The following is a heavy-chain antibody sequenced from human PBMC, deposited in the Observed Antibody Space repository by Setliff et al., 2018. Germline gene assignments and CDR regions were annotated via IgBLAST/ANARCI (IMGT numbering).Heavy chain of an antibody. J-gene: IGHJ4*02. CDR1: GFTFDDYA. Sequence: PGGSLRLSCAASGFTFDDYAMHWVRQAPGKGLEWVSGIRWNSGSIGYADSVKGRFTISRDNAKNSLYLQMNSLRAEDTALYYCAKDGTDLRLIAAAGTPCGYFGYWGQGTLVTVSS. D-gene: IGHD6-13*01. V-gene: IGHV3-9*01. CDR2: IRWNSGSI. CDR3: AKDGTDLRLIAAAGTPCGYFGY.